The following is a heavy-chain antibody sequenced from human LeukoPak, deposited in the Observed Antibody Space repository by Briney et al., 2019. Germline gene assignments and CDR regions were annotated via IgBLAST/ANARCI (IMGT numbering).Heavy chain of an antibody. CDR1: GYTFTGYY. Sequence: GASVKVPCKASGYTFTGYYMHWVRHAPGQGLEWMGWINPNTGVTNYAQKFQGRVTMTRDTSISTAYMELSRLSSDDTAVYYCARDAPHNWFDPWGQGTLVTVSS. V-gene: IGHV1-2*02. CDR2: INPNTGVT. J-gene: IGHJ5*02. CDR3: ARDAPHNWFDP.